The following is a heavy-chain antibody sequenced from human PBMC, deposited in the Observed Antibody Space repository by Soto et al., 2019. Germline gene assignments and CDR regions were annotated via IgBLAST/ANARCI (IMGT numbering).Heavy chain of an antibody. Sequence: ASVKVSCKASGYTFTSYAMHWVRQAPGQRLEWMGWINAGNGNTKYSQKFQGRVTITGDTSASTAYMELSSLRSEDTAVYYCARTDVDTAMATFDYWGQGTLVTVSS. CDR1: GYTFTSYA. CDR3: ARTDVDTAMATFDY. CDR2: INAGNGNT. V-gene: IGHV1-3*01. D-gene: IGHD5-18*01. J-gene: IGHJ4*02.